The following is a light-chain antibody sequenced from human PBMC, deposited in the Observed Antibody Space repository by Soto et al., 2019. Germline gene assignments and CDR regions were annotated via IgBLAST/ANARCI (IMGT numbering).Light chain of an antibody. J-gene: IGLJ2*01. Sequence: QSALTQPASVSGSPGQSITISCTGTSSDVGGYNYVSWYQQHPGKAPKLMIYDVSNRTSGVSNRFSGSKSGNTASLTISGLQAEDEADYYCSSYTSSSTLVVFGGGPKITVL. CDR1: SSDVGGYNY. CDR2: DVS. V-gene: IGLV2-14*01. CDR3: SSYTSSSTLVV.